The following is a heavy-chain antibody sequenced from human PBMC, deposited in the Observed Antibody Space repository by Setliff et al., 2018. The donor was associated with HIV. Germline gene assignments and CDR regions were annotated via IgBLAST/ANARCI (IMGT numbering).Heavy chain of an antibody. J-gene: IGHJ4*02. D-gene: IGHD6-19*01. CDR1: GFTFSSHW. CDR3: ANMQWASNAWYSFDY. CDR2: INQDGSEK. Sequence: GGSLRLSCAVSGFTFSSHWMVWVRQAPGKGLEWVANINQDGSEKNYVDSVKGRFTISRDNAKNSLYLQMNSLRAEDTAVYYCANMQWASNAWYSFDYWGQGALVTVSS. V-gene: IGHV3-7*03.